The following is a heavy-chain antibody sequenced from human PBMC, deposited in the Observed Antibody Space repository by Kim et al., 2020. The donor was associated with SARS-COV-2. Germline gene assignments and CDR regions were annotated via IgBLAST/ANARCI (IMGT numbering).Heavy chain of an antibody. J-gene: IGHJ4*02. Sequence: GGSLRLSCAASGFTFSSYAMHWVRQAPGKGLEWVAVISYDGSNKYYADSVKGRFTISRDNSKNTLYLQMNSLRAEDTAVYYCARDYYDSSVSEVFDYWGQGTLVTVSS. CDR1: GFTFSSYA. CDR3: ARDYYDSSVSEVFDY. V-gene: IGHV3-30*04. D-gene: IGHD3-22*01. CDR2: ISYDGSNK.